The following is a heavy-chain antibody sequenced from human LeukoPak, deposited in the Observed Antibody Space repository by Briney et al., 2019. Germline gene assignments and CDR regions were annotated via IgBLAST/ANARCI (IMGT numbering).Heavy chain of an antibody. Sequence: SETLSLTCTVSGGSISSYYWSWIRQPPGKGLEWIGYIYYSGSTNYNPSLKSRVTISVATSKNQFSLKLSSVTAADTAVYYCASDILTGYYPRDWGQGTLVTVSS. J-gene: IGHJ4*02. CDR3: ASDILTGYYPRD. CDR2: IYYSGST. V-gene: IGHV4-59*01. D-gene: IGHD3-9*01. CDR1: GGSISSYY.